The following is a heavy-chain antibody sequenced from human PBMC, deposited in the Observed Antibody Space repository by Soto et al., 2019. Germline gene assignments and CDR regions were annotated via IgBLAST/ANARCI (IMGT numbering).Heavy chain of an antibody. CDR3: ARRRCVVVVPAAIQVIAAAGDAFDI. Sequence: PGESLKISCKGSGYSFTSYWIGWVRQMPGKGLEWMGIIYPGDSDTRYSPSFQGQVTISADKSISTAYLQWSSLKASDTAMYYCARRRCVVVVPAAIQVIAAAGDAFDIWGQGTMVTVSS. J-gene: IGHJ3*02. V-gene: IGHV5-51*01. CDR1: GYSFTSYW. D-gene: IGHD2-2*02. CDR2: IYPGDSDT.